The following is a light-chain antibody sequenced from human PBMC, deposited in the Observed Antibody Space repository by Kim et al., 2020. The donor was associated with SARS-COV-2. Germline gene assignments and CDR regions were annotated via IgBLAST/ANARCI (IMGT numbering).Light chain of an antibody. J-gene: IGKJ2*01. V-gene: IGKV1-5*03. Sequence: SAAVGDRVPITCRASQTISTWLAWYQQKPGKAPNLLIYLGSTLESGVPSRFIGSGSGTEFTLTIDSLQPDDFATYYCQHYSRFPYTFGQGTKLEI. CDR3: QHYSRFPYT. CDR1: QTISTW. CDR2: LGS.